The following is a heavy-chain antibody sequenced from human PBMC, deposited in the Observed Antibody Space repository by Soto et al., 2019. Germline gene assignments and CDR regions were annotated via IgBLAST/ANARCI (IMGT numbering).Heavy chain of an antibody. D-gene: IGHD1-26*01. J-gene: IGHJ4*02. V-gene: IGHV4-61*01. Sequence: LSLTCTVSGGSVSSGSYYWSWIRQPPGKGLEWIGYIYYSGSTNYNPSLKSRVTISVDTSKNQFSLKLSSVTAADTAVYYCVTGSYYPNQSAYYFDYWGQGTLVTVSS. CDR3: VTGSYYPNQSAYYFDY. CDR2: IYYSGST. CDR1: GGSVSSGSYY.